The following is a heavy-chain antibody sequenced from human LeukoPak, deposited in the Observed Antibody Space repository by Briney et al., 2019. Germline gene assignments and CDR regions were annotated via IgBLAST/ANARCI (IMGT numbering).Heavy chain of an antibody. CDR3: AGGDYGDYNWFDT. J-gene: IGHJ5*02. Sequence: ASVKLSCKASGYTFTSYGISWARQAPGQGLEWIGWISAYNGNTNYAQKLQGRVPMTTVTSTSTAYMELRSLRSDGTAVYYCAGGDYGDYNWFDTWGQGTLVTVSS. D-gene: IGHD4-17*01. CDR1: GYTFTSYG. CDR2: ISAYNGNT. V-gene: IGHV1-18*04.